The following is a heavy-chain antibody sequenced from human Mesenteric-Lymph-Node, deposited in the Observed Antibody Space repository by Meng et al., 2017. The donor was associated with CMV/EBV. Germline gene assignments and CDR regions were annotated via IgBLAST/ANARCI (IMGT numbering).Heavy chain of an antibody. J-gene: IGHJ4*02. CDR1: GFTFNNYA. CDR3: AKDPPTIFDGR. Sequence: GESLKISCAASGFTFNNYAMNWVRQAPGKGLEWVSGISGRGTTYYADSVKGRFTISRDNSKNTLFLQMKSLRAEDTAVYYCAKDPPTIFDGRWGQGTLVTVSS. CDR2: ISGRGTT. V-gene: IGHV3-23*01. D-gene: IGHD3-3*01.